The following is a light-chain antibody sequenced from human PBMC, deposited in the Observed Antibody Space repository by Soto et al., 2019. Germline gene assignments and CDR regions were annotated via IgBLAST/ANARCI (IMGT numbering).Light chain of an antibody. V-gene: IGKV3-15*01. Sequence: VMTQSPATLSVSPGERATLSCRASQSLRSSLAWYQQKPGQAPRLLIYGASTRATGIPARFSGSGSGTEFTLTISSLQSEDFAVYFCQQYNIWPQTFGQGTKVGIK. J-gene: IGKJ1*01. CDR2: GAS. CDR3: QQYNIWPQT. CDR1: QSLRSS.